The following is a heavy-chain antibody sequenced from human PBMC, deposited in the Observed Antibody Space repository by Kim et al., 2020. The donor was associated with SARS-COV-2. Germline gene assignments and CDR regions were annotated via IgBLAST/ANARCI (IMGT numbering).Heavy chain of an antibody. CDR3: ARAYLGYSSWYPGIDYYYYYYMDV. Sequence: SQTLSLTCAISGDSVSSNSAAWNWIRQSPSRGLEWLGRTYYRSKWYNDYAVSVKSRITINPDTSKNQFSLQLNSVTPEDTAVYYCARAYLGYSSWYPGIDYYYYYYMDVWGKGTTVTVSS. CDR1: GDSVSSNSAA. V-gene: IGHV6-1*01. D-gene: IGHD6-13*01. J-gene: IGHJ6*03. CDR2: TYYRSKWYN.